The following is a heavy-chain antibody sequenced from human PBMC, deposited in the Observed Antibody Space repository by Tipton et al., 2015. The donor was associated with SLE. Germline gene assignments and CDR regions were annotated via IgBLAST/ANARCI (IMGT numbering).Heavy chain of an antibody. V-gene: IGHV1-46*01. Sequence: QLVQSGAEVKKPGASVKISCKASGYTFTSYYMHWVRQAPGQGLEWMGIINPSGGSSSAQKFQGRLTMTRDASTRTIYMELSSLRSEDTAVYYCAGGGHDYGDQRGAFDFWGQGTKVTVSS. D-gene: IGHD4-17*01. J-gene: IGHJ3*01. CDR3: AGGGHDYGDQRGAFDF. CDR2: INPSGGSS. CDR1: GYTFTSYY.